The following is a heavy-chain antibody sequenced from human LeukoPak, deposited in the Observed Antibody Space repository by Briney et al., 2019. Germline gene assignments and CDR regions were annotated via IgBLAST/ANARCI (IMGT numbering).Heavy chain of an antibody. J-gene: IGHJ4*02. D-gene: IGHD5-12*01. V-gene: IGHV1-69*05. CDR3: ASHFHIVATIYLLNY. CDR1: GGTFSSYA. Sequence: ASVKVSCKASGGTFSSYAISWVRQAPGRGLEWMGGIIPIFGTANYAQKFQGRVTITTDESTSTAYMELSSLRSEDTAVYYCASHFHIVATIYLLNYWGQGTLVTVSS. CDR2: IIPIFGTA.